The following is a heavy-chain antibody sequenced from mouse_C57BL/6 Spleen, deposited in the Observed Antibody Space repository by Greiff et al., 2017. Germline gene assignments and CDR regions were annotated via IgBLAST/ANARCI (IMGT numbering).Heavy chain of an antibody. J-gene: IGHJ3*01. CDR3: AMWSSKDERFAY. CDR2: IHPSDSDT. CDR1: GYTFTSYW. V-gene: IGHV1-74*01. Sequence: QVQLQQPGAELVKPGASVKVSCKASGYTFTSYWMHWVKQRPGQGLEWIGRIHPSDSDTNYNQKFKGKATLTVDKSSSTAYMQLSSLTSEDSAVYCCAMWSSKDERFAYWGQGTLVTVSA. D-gene: IGHD1-1*01.